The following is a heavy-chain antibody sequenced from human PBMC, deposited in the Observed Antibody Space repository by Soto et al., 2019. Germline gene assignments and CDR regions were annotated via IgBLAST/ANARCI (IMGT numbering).Heavy chain of an antibody. CDR2: IYSGGST. Sequence: GGSLRLSCAASGFTVSSNYRSWVRQAPGKGLEWVSVIYSGGSTYYADSVKGRFTISRDNSKNTLYLQMNSLRAEDTAVYYCAGALSQDIVVVPAADAFDIWGQGTMVTVSS. CDR3: AGALSQDIVVVPAADAFDI. J-gene: IGHJ3*02. V-gene: IGHV3-53*01. D-gene: IGHD2-2*01. CDR1: GFTVSSNY.